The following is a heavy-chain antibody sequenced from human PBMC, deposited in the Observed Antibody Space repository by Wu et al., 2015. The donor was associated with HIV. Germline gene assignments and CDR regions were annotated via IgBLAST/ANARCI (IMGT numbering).Heavy chain of an antibody. CDR1: GGTFSSYA. J-gene: IGHJ3*02. D-gene: IGHD3-22*01. CDR2: IIPIFGTA. Sequence: QVQLVQSGAEVKKPGSSVKVSCKASGGTFSSYAISWVRQAPGQGLEWMGRIIPIFGTANYAQKFQGRVTITADESTSTAYMELSSLRSEDTAVYYCARGRVRPPHYYDSSGYFDAFDIWGLRDNGHRLF. V-gene: IGHV1-69*13. CDR3: ARGRVRPPHYYDSSGYFDAFDI.